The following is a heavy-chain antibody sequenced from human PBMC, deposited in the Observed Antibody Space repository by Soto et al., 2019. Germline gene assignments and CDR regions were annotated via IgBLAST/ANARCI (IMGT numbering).Heavy chain of an antibody. CDR2: IYWNDDK. Sequence: SGPTLVNPTQTLTLTCTFSGFSLSTSGVGVGWIRQPPGKALEWLTVIYWNDDKRYSPSLKSRLTITKDTSRNQVVLTMTNMDPEDTGTYYCGHRPNKYGRYYFDDWGQGTLVTVYS. V-gene: IGHV2-5*01. CDR1: GFSLSTSGVG. D-gene: IGHD3-10*01. J-gene: IGHJ4*02. CDR3: GHRPNKYGRYYFDD.